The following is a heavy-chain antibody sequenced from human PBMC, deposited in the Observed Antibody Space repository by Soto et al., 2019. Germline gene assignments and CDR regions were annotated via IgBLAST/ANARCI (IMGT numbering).Heavy chain of an antibody. CDR2: IGTAGDT. CDR1: GFTFSSYD. J-gene: IGHJ3*02. V-gene: IGHV3-13*01. CDR3: AKDIWDTSSGWYLDAFDI. D-gene: IGHD6-19*01. Sequence: GGSLRLSCAASGFTFSSYDMHWVRQATGKVLEWVSAIGTAGDTYYPGSVKGRFTISRDNSKNTLYLQMNSLRAEDTAVYYCAKDIWDTSSGWYLDAFDIWGQGTMVTVSS.